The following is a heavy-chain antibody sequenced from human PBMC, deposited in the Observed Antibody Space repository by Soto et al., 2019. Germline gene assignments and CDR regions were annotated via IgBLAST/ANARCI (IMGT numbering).Heavy chain of an antibody. D-gene: IGHD4-17*01. Sequence: QLQLQESGPGLVKPSETLSLTCTVSGGSISSSSYYWGWIRQPPGKGLEWIGRIYYSGSTYYNPPLKRRVTTSVDTSKNQFALKLSSVTAADTAVYYCARHPPTTVVTNYWYFDLWGRGTLVTVSS. CDR1: GGSISSSSYY. CDR3: ARHPPTTVVTNYWYFDL. J-gene: IGHJ2*01. CDR2: IYYSGST. V-gene: IGHV4-39*01.